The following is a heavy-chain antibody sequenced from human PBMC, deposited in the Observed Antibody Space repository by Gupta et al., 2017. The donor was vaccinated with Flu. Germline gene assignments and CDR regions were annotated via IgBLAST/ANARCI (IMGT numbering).Heavy chain of an antibody. V-gene: IGHV3-9*01. Sequence: EVQLVESGGGLVQPGRSLRLSCAASGFTFDDYAMHWVRQAPGKGLEWVSGISWNSGSIGYADSVKGRFTISRDNAKNSLYLQMNSLRAEDTALYYCAKDMGKSRGIQLWLSGGFDYWGQGTLVTVSS. J-gene: IGHJ4*02. CDR2: ISWNSGSI. CDR3: AKDMGKSRGIQLWLSGGFDY. D-gene: IGHD5-18*01. CDR1: GFTFDDYA.